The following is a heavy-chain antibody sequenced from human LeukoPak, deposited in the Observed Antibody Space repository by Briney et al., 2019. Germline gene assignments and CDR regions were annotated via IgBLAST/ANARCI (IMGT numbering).Heavy chain of an antibody. CDR1: GFTFSNYW. Sequence: PGGSLRLSCAASGFTFSNYWMHWVRQAPGKGLLWVSRINSDGSSTNYADSVKGRFTISRDNAKNTLYLQMNSLRAEDTAVYYCARDGGSGTYGAFDIWGQGTMVTVSS. V-gene: IGHV3-74*01. J-gene: IGHJ3*02. D-gene: IGHD3-10*01. CDR2: INSDGSST. CDR3: ARDGGSGTYGAFDI.